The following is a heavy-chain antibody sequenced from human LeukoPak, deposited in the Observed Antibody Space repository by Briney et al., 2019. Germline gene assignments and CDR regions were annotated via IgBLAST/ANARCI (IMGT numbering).Heavy chain of an antibody. CDR1: GYSFTSYW. V-gene: IGHV5-10-1*01. Sequence: GESLKISCKGSGYSFTSYWISWVRQMPGKGLEWMGRIDPSDSYTNYSPSFQGHVTISADKSISTAYLQWSSLKASDTAMYYCAWTGITGTRGPQTNWFDPWGQGTLVTVSS. D-gene: IGHD1-7*01. CDR2: IDPSDSYT. CDR3: AWTGITGTRGPQTNWFDP. J-gene: IGHJ5*02.